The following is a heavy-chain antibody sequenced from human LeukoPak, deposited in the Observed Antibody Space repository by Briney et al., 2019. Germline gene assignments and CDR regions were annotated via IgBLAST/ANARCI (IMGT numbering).Heavy chain of an antibody. D-gene: IGHD1-26*01. V-gene: IGHV4-39*01. CDR2: IYYSGST. Sequence: PSETLSLTCTVSGGSISSSSYYWGWIRQPPGKGLEWIGSIYYSGSTYYNPSLKSRVTISVDTSKNQFSLKLSSVTAADTAVYHCARPGGDSGNWFDPWGQGTLVTVSS. J-gene: IGHJ5*02. CDR3: ARPGGDSGNWFDP. CDR1: GGSISSSSYY.